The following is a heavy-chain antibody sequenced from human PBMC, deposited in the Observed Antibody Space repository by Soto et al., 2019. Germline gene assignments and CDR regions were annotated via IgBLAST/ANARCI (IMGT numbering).Heavy chain of an antibody. D-gene: IGHD1-7*01. J-gene: IGHJ3*02. V-gene: IGHV3-23*01. CDR1: GFTFSSYA. CDR2: ISGSGGST. Sequence: EVQLLESGGGLVQPGGSLRLSCAASGFTFSSYAMSWVRQAPGKGLEWVSAISGSGGSTYYADSVKGRFTISRDNSKNTLYLQMNSLRAEDTAVYYCAKDLVWNYVHKFPVSNAFDIWGQGTMVTVSS. CDR3: AKDLVWNYVHKFPVSNAFDI.